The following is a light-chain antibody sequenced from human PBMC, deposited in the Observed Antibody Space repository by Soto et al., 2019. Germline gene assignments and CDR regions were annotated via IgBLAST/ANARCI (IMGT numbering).Light chain of an antibody. Sequence: VLTQSPGTLSLSPGERATLSCRAGQSISRTFLAWYQQKPGQAPRLLIYDVSSRATGIPDRFSGSGSGTDFTLTISRLEPEDFAVYYCQQYGTSPWTFGQGTKVDIK. CDR2: DVS. J-gene: IGKJ1*01. CDR3: QQYGTSPWT. CDR1: QSISRTF. V-gene: IGKV3-20*01.